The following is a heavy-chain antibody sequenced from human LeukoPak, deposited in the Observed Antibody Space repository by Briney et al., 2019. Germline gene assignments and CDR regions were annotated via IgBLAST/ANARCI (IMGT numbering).Heavy chain of an antibody. V-gene: IGHV4-59*01. CDR3: ARSGIAVTFDY. J-gene: IGHJ4*02. CDR2: IYYSGST. Sequence: SETLSLTCTVSGGSISSYYWSWIRQPPGKGLEWIGYIYYSGSTNYNPSLKSRVTISVDTSKNQFSLKLSSVTAADTAVYYCARSGIAVTFDYWGQGTLVTVSS. CDR1: GGSISSYY. D-gene: IGHD6-19*01.